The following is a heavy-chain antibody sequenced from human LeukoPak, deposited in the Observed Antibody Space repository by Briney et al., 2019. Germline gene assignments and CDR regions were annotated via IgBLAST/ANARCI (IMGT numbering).Heavy chain of an antibody. CDR3: ARVPLGYCSSTSCYWAFNWFDP. V-gene: IGHV1-2*02. D-gene: IGHD2-2*01. Sequence: ASVKVSCKASGYTLTGYYLHWVRQAPGQGLEWMGWINPNSGGTNYAQKFQGRVTMTRDTSISTAYMELSRLRSDDTAVYYCARVPLGYCSSTSCYWAFNWFDPWGQGPLVTVSS. J-gene: IGHJ5*02. CDR1: GYTLTGYY. CDR2: INPNSGGT.